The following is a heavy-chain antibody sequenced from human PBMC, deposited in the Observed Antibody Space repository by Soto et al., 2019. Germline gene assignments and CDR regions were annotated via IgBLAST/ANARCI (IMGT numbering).Heavy chain of an antibody. CDR3: AKVGSDYGDYLALYYYYGMDV. V-gene: IGHV3-23*01. D-gene: IGHD4-17*01. CDR1: GFTFSSYA. Sequence: TGGSLRLSCAASGFTFSSYAMSWVRQAPGKGLEWVSAISGSGGSTYYADSVKGRFTISRDNSKNTLYLQMNSLRAEDTAVYYCAKVGSDYGDYLALYYYYGMDVWGQGTTVTVSS. CDR2: ISGSGGST. J-gene: IGHJ6*02.